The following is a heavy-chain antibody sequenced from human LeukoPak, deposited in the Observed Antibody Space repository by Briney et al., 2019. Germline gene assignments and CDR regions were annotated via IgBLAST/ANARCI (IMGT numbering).Heavy chain of an antibody. CDR3: AVLYDFWSGYYPDAFDI. V-gene: IGHV1-69*13. CDR2: IIPIFGTA. D-gene: IGHD3-3*01. Sequence: ASVKVSCKASGGTFSSYAISWVRQAPGQGLEWMGGIIPIFGTANYAQKFQGRATITADESTSTAYMELSSLRSEDTAVYYCAVLYDFWSGYYPDAFDIWGQGTMVTVSS. J-gene: IGHJ3*02. CDR1: GGTFSSYA.